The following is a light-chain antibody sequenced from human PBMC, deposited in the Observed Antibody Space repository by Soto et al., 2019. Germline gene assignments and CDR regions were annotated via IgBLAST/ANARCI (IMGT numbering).Light chain of an antibody. Sequence: DIQMTQSPSSLSASVGDRVTITCRASQGISNYLAWYQQIPGKVPKLLISAASTLQSGVPYRFSGSGSGTDFTLTISGLQPEDVATYYCQKYTNVPAFGGGTKVEIK. CDR2: AAS. J-gene: IGKJ4*01. CDR1: QGISNY. CDR3: QKYTNVPA. V-gene: IGKV1-27*01.